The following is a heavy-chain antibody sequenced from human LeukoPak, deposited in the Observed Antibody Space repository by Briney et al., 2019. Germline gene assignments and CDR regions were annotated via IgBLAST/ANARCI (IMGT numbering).Heavy chain of an antibody. CDR3: AREYSSGNYFDY. D-gene: IGHD6-19*01. Sequence: SVKVSCKASGGTFISYAISWVRQAPGQGLEWMGGIIPIFGTANYAQKFQGRVTITADESTSTAYMELSSLRSEDTAVYYCAREYSSGNYFDYWGQGTLVTVSS. J-gene: IGHJ4*02. CDR2: IIPIFGTA. V-gene: IGHV1-69*13. CDR1: GGTFISYA.